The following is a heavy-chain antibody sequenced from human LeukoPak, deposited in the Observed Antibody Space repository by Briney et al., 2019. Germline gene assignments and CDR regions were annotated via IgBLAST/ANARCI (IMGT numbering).Heavy chain of an antibody. Sequence: PGGSLRLSCAASGFTVSSNYMSWVRQAPGKGLGWVSVIYSGGSTYYADSVKGRFTISRDNSKNTLYLQMNSLRAEDTAVYYCARGRPDWLLPTAFDYWGQGTLVTVSS. CDR3: ARGRPDWLLPTAFDY. V-gene: IGHV3-66*01. J-gene: IGHJ4*02. D-gene: IGHD3-9*01. CDR2: IYSGGST. CDR1: GFTVSSNY.